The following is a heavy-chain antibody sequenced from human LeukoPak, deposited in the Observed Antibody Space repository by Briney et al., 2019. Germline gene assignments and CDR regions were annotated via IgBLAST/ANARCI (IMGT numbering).Heavy chain of an antibody. CDR2: IYPADSDS. CDR3: AIRSYYDTRGYYYFDY. CDR1: VYTFSNYW. V-gene: IGHV5-51*01. J-gene: IGHJ4*02. D-gene: IGHD3-22*01. Sequence: GESLKISCKGSVYTFSNYWIAWVRQMPGKGLEWMGIIYPADSDSRYSPSFQDQVTISVDRSINTAYLQWSSLKASDTAMYYCAIRSYYDTRGYYYFDYWGQGTLVTVSA.